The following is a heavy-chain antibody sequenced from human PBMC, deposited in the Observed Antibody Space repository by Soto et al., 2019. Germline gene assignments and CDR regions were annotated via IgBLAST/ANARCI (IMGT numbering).Heavy chain of an antibody. V-gene: IGHV5-51*01. J-gene: IGHJ4*02. CDR1: GYSFTSYW. D-gene: IGHD3-10*01. CDR3: ARHRYPGFGDLYGAL. CDR2: IYPGDSDT. Sequence: GESLKISCKGSGYSFTSYWIGWVRQMPGKGLEWMGIIYPGDSDTRYSPSFQGQVTISADKSISTAYLQWSSLKASDTAMYYGARHRYPGFGDLYGALWGQGTLVTVSS.